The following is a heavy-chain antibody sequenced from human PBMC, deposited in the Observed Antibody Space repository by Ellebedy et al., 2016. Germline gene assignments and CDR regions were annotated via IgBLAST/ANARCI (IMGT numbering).Heavy chain of an antibody. CDR1: GGSISSYY. Sequence: SETLSLTCTVSGGSISSYYWSWIRQPPGKGLEWIGYIYYSGSTNYNPSLKSRVTISVDTSTNQFSLKLSSVTAADTAVYYCARGWKQLWFGYYYGMDVWGQGTTVTVSS. CDR2: IYYSGST. D-gene: IGHD5-18*01. J-gene: IGHJ6*02. CDR3: ARGWKQLWFGYYYGMDV. V-gene: IGHV4-59*01.